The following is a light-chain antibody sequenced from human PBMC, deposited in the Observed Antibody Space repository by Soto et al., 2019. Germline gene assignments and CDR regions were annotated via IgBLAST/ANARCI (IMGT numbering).Light chain of an antibody. Sequence: DIQMTQSPSAMSASVGDRVSITCRASQGISNYLAWFQQKPGKAPNLLIYAASSLQSGVPSRFSGSGSGTDFTLTISSLQPDDFATYYCQQYNSPYTFGQGTKVDIK. CDR2: AAS. J-gene: IGKJ2*01. V-gene: IGKV1-16*01. CDR1: QGISNY. CDR3: QQYNSPYT.